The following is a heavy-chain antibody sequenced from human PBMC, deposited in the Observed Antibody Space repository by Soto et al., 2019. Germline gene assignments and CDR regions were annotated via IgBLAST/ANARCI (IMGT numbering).Heavy chain of an antibody. D-gene: IGHD1-26*01. CDR2: IKSKTDGGTT. CDR1: GFTFSNAW. CDR3: TSVWPNSYPETYDAFDI. V-gene: IGHV3-15*01. J-gene: IGHJ3*02. Sequence: GGSLRLSCAASGFTFSNAWMSWVRQAPGKGLEWVGRIKSKTDGGTTDYAAPVKGRFTISRDDSKNTLYLQMNSLKTEDTAVYYCTSVWPNSYPETYDAFDIWGQGTMVTVSS.